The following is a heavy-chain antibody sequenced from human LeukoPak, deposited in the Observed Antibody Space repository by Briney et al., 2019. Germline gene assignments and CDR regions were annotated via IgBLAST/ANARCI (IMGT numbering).Heavy chain of an antibody. D-gene: IGHD7-27*01. V-gene: IGHV3-30*02. J-gene: IGHJ4*02. CDR2: IGDDGRDQ. CDR1: GFTFSGHA. CDR3: ARDLMWGFDY. Sequence: PGGSLRLSCAASGFTFSGHAMHWVRQTPGVGLEWLAIIGDDGRDQHYTDSVKGRFTIPRDNSKNTLFLQLNSLTPEDTALYLCARDLMWGFDYWGQGTLVTVSS.